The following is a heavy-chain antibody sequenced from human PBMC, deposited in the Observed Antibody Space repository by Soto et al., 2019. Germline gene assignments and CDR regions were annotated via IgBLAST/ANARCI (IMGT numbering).Heavy chain of an antibody. J-gene: IGHJ4*02. CDR1: GFTFSTYG. CDR3: AARNFEY. CDR2: INGDGAGT. V-gene: IGHV3-23*01. Sequence: EVQILESGGGLVQPGGSLRLSCAASGFTFSTYGLTWVRQAPGKRLVWVSLINGDGAGTYYADSVKGRFTISRDNSKNTLYLQMNSLRAEDTAVYYCAARNFEYWGQGTLVTVSS.